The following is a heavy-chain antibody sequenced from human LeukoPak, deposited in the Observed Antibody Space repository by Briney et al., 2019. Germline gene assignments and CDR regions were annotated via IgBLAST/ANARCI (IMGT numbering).Heavy chain of an antibody. CDR3: AREVVVVPAAIVRYYYYYMDV. Sequence: SQTLSLTCAISGDSVSSNSAAWNRIRQSPSRGLEWLGRTYYRSKWYNDYAVSVKSRITINPDTSKNQFSLQLNSVTAADTAVYYCAREVVVVPAAIVRYYYYYMDVWGKGTTVTVSS. J-gene: IGHJ6*03. CDR2: TYYRSKWYN. CDR1: GDSVSSNSAA. V-gene: IGHV6-1*01. D-gene: IGHD2-2*01.